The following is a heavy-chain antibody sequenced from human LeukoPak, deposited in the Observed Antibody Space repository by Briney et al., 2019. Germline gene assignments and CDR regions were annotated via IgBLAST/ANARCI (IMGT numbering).Heavy chain of an antibody. CDR1: RFTFSNYD. CDR3: VKDLGDGTDY. J-gene: IGHJ4*02. V-gene: IGHV3-64D*06. Sequence: PGGSLRLSCSASRFTFSNYDMHWVRQAPGKGLKYVSAISSNGDTTYYADSVKGRFTTSRDNSKNTLYLQMSSLGPEDTAVYYCVKDLGDGTDYWGQGALVTVSS. D-gene: IGHD5-24*01. CDR2: ISSNGDTT.